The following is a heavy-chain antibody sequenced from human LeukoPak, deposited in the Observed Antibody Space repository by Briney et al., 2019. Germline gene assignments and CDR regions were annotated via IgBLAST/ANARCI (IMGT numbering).Heavy chain of an antibody. CDR2: INSDGSST. D-gene: IGHD6-13*01. CDR3: ARGGSSWSAFDI. V-gene: IGHV3-74*01. Sequence: GGSLRLSCAASGFTFSSYWMHWVRQAPGKGLAWVSRINSDGSSTSYADSVKGRFTISRDNAKNTLYLQMNSLRVEDTAVYYCARGGSSWSAFDIWGQGTMVTVSS. J-gene: IGHJ3*02. CDR1: GFTFSSYW.